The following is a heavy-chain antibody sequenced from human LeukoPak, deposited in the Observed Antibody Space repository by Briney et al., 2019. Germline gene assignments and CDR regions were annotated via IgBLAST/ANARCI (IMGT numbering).Heavy chain of an antibody. Sequence: GRSLRLSCVAPGFTFSSYAMHRVRQTPGKGPERVAVISYDGSYKEYAGSVKGRFTISRDNPENTLYLQMNSLRPDDTAVYYCAKDGSYSGSYLPDYWGQGTPVTVSS. CDR3: AKDGSYSGSYLPDY. CDR2: ISYDGSYK. J-gene: IGHJ4*02. CDR1: GFTFSSYA. V-gene: IGHV3-30*18. D-gene: IGHD1-26*01.